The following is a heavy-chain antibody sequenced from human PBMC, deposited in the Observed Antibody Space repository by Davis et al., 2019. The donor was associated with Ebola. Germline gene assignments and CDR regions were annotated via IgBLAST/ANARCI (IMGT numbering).Heavy chain of an antibody. J-gene: IGHJ1*01. V-gene: IGHV3-73*01. Sequence: PGGSLRLSCSSSFFPFPSYGMHWVRQASGKGLEWVGRIRSKANNYATAYAASVKGRFTISRDDSKNTAYLQMNSLKTEDTAVYYCTLAPVVDAEYWGQGT. CDR1: FFPFPSYG. CDR3: TLAPVVDAEY. CDR2: IRSKANNYAT. D-gene: IGHD2-15*01.